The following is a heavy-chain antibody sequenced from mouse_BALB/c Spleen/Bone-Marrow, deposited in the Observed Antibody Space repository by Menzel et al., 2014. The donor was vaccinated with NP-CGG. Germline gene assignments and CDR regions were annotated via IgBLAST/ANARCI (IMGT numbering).Heavy chain of an antibody. CDR2: IYPGSGTA. J-gene: IGHJ3*01. V-gene: IGHV1S5*01. Sequence: QVQLQQSGSELVRPGAPVKLSCKASGYTFTSYWMHWVKQRPGQGLEWIGNIYPGSGTAKYDEKFKNKATLTVDTSSSTAYMQLSSLTSEDSAVYYCARFDGYDVGFAYWGQGTLVTVS. D-gene: IGHD2-2*01. CDR3: ARFDGYDVGFAY. CDR1: GYTFTSYW.